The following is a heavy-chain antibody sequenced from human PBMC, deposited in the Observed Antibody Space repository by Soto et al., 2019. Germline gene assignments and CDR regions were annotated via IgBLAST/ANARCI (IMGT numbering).Heavy chain of an antibody. J-gene: IGHJ1*01. D-gene: IGHD3-9*01. CDR2: ISSSSRYI. Sequence: GGYLRLSCAASGFTFSSYSMNWVRQAPGKGLEWVSSISSSSRYIYYPDSVKGRFTISRDNAKNSLYLQMSSLRAEDTAVYYSARGFDILTGLYFQHWGQGTMVTVS. V-gene: IGHV3-21*01. CDR1: GFTFSSYS. CDR3: ARGFDILTGLYFQH.